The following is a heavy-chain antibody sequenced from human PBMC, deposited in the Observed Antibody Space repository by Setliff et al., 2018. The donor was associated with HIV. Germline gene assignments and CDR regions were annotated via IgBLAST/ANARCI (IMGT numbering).Heavy chain of an antibody. V-gene: IGHV1-69*13. CDR3: ARDSGAYYGMDV. D-gene: IGHD3-10*01. J-gene: IGHJ6*02. CDR1: GGTFSSYA. CDR2: IIPIFGTA. Sequence: WASVKVSCKASGGTFSSYAISWVRQAPGQGLEWMGGIIPIFGTANYAQKFQGRVTITADESTSTAYMELSSLRSEDTAVYYCARDSGAYYGMDVWGQGTTVTVSS.